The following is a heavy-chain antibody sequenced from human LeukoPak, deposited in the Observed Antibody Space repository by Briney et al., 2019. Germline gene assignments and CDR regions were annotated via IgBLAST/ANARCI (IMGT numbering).Heavy chain of an antibody. Sequence: SETLSLTCTVSGGSISSYYWSWIRQPPGKGLEWIGYIYYSGSTNYNPSLKSRVTISVDTSKNQFSLKLSSVTAADTAVYYCARRAHKWSLDYWGQGTLVTVSS. CDR2: IYYSGST. D-gene: IGHD2-15*01. CDR3: ARRAHKWSLDY. V-gene: IGHV4-59*08. CDR1: GGSISSYY. J-gene: IGHJ4*02.